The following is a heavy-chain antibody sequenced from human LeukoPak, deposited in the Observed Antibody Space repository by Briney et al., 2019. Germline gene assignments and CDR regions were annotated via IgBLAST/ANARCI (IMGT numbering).Heavy chain of an antibody. CDR2: ISYDGDNK. D-gene: IGHD1-26*01. J-gene: IGHJ4*02. V-gene: IGHV3-30*18. CDR3: AKDRDLVGAAYYFDN. Sequence: GGSLRLSCAASGFTFSRYGMHWVRQAPGKGLEWVAVISYDGDNKYSADSVKGRFTISRDNSKNTLYLQMNSLRAEDTAVYYCAKDRDLVGAAYYFDNWGQGTLVTVSS. CDR1: GFTFSRYG.